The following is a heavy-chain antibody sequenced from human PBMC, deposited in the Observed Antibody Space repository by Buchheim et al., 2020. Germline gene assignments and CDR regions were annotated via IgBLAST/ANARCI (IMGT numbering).Heavy chain of an antibody. CDR3: ARAYCGGDCMGREYGMDV. CDR1: GYTFTGYY. Sequence: QVQLVQSGAEVKKPGASVKVSCKASGYTFTGYYMHWVRKAPGQGLEWMRWINPNSGGTNYAQKFQGWVTMTRDASISTAYMELSRLRSDDTAVYYCARAYCGGDCMGREYGMDVWGQGTT. D-gene: IGHD2-21*02. J-gene: IGHJ6*02. CDR2: INPNSGGT. V-gene: IGHV1-2*04.